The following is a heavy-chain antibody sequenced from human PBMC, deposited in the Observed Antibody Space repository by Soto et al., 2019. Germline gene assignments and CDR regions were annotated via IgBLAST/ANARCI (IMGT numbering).Heavy chain of an antibody. CDR2: INHSGST. Sequence: NPSETLSLTCAVYGGSFSGYYWSWIRQPPGKGLEWIGEINHSGSTNYNPSLRSRVTISVDTSKNQFSLKLSSVTAADTAVYYCARGSYRTLLVRSYYYYMDVWGKGTTVTGSS. V-gene: IGHV4-34*01. CDR3: ARGSYRTLLVRSYYYYMDV. CDR1: GGSFSGYY. J-gene: IGHJ6*03. D-gene: IGHD6-13*01.